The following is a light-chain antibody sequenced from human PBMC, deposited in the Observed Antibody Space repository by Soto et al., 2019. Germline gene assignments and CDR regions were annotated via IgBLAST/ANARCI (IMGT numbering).Light chain of an antibody. Sequence: QSALTPPASVSGSPGQSITISCTGSSSDVGGYKYVSWYQQYPGKAPKLMIYDVSNRPSGVSNRFSGSKSGNTASLTISGLQAEDEADYYFSSYSSSSPYVFGTGTKVTVL. J-gene: IGLJ1*01. CDR3: SSYSSSSPYV. CDR1: SSDVGGYKY. CDR2: DVS. V-gene: IGLV2-14*01.